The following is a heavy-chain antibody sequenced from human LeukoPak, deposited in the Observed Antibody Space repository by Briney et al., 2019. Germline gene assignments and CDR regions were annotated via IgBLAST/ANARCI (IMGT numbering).Heavy chain of an antibody. D-gene: IGHD4-23*01. V-gene: IGHV2-5*01. CDR1: GLSLSTTGVG. J-gene: IGHJ5*02. CDR2: IYWNDDK. CDR3: AHRLLNSPFDT. Sequence: SGPTLVNPTPTLTLTCTFSGLSLSTTGVGVGWIRQPPGNALEWLALIYWNDDKRYTRSLKSRLTITKDTSKNQVALTLTNFDPVDSATYLCAHRLLNSPFDTWGQGTLVTVSS.